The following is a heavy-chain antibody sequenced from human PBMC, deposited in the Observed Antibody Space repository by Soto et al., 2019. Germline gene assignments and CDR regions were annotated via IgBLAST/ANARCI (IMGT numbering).Heavy chain of an antibody. V-gene: IGHV1-18*01. CDR2: ISAYNGNT. D-gene: IGHD3-10*01. J-gene: IGHJ4*02. CDR1: GYTFTSYG. CDR3: ASGWFGEFVYQFDY. Sequence: QVQLVQSGAEVKKPGASVKVSCKPSGYTFTSYGITWVRQAPGQGLEWMGWISAYNGNTNYAQKFQGRVTMTTDPSTSTAYRELRSLGSDDTAVYYCASGWFGEFVYQFDYWGQGTLVTVCS.